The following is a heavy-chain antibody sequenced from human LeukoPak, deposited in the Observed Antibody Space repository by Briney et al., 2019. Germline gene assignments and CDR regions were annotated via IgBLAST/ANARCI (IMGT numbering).Heavy chain of an antibody. Sequence: ASVKVSCKASGYTFTSYYTHWVRQAPGQGLEWMGIINPSGGSTSYAQKFQGRVTMTRDTSTSTVYMELSSLRSEDTAVYYCARVWGDFDAFDIWGQGTMVTVSS. CDR2: INPSGGST. CDR3: ARVWGDFDAFDI. V-gene: IGHV1-46*01. J-gene: IGHJ3*02. CDR1: GYTFTSYY. D-gene: IGHD3-16*01.